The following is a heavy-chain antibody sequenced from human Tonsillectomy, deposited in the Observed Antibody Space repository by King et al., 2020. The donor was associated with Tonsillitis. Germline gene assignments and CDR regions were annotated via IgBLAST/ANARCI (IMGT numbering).Heavy chain of an antibody. Sequence: QLQESGPGLVKPSETLSLTCTVSGGSVTTTNYYWGWIRQPPGKGLEWIGSLSYSGASYYTTSLKSRVTISLNTSKNQFSLTLSSLTAADTAVYYCARSPVALPTIHPERYFDFWGQGSLVTVSS. CDR1: GGSVTTTNYY. V-gene: IGHV4-39*07. CDR2: LSYSGAS. J-gene: IGHJ4*02. D-gene: IGHD2/OR15-2a*01. CDR3: ARSPVALPTIHPERYFDF.